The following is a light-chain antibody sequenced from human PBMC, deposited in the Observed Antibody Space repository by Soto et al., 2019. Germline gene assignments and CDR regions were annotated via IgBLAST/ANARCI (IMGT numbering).Light chain of an antibody. J-gene: IGLJ3*02. CDR1: SSDVDDYKY. Sequence: QSALTQPPSASGSRGQSVTISCTGISSDVDDYKYVSWYQQHPGKAPKLIIYELSQRPAGVPDRFSGSKSGNAASLTVSGLQADDEAEYDCSSYAGSNNLHGVFGGGTKLTVL. CDR2: ELS. V-gene: IGLV2-8*01. CDR3: SSYAGSNNLHGV.